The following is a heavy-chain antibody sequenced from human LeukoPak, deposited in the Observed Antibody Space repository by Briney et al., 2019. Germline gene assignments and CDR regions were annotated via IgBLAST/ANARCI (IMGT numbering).Heavy chain of an antibody. CDR1: GYTFTGYY. CDR3: ASKDGYNPLV. V-gene: IGHV1-69*06. CDR2: IIPIFGTA. Sequence: SVKVSCKASGYTFTGYYMHWVRQAPGQGLEWMGGIIPIFGTANYAQKFQGRVTITADKSTSTAYMELSSLRSEDTAVYYCASKDGYNPLVWGQGTLVTVSS. D-gene: IGHD5-24*01. J-gene: IGHJ4*02.